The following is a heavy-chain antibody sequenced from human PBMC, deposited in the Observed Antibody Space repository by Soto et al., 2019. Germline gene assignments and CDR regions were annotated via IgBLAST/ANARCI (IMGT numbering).Heavy chain of an antibody. D-gene: IGHD3-22*01. CDR3: DRQLDDYDTVLEY. CDR2: INPSGAGA. J-gene: IGHJ4*02. V-gene: IGHV1-46*03. Sequence: GASVEVACEASGYTVTSYYIHWVRQAPGQGLEWMGIINPSGAGAIYAQKFQGRVTMTRDTSTSTVYMELSSLTSEDTAVYYCDRQLDDYDTVLEYWGQGTLVTVSS. CDR1: GYTVTSYY.